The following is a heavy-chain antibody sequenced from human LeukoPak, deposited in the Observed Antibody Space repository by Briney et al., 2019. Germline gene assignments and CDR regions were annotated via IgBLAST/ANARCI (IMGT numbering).Heavy chain of an antibody. V-gene: IGHV3-23*01. D-gene: IGHD3-22*01. J-gene: IGHJ3*02. CDR3: AKWSGDYYDSLEVLDAFDI. CDR1: GFTFSSYA. Sequence: PGGSLRLSCAASGFTFSSYAMSWVRQAPGKGLEWVSAISGSGGSTYYADSVKGRFTISRDNSKNTLYLQMNSLRAEDTAVYYCAKWSGDYYDSLEVLDAFDIWGQGTMVTVSS. CDR2: ISGSGGST.